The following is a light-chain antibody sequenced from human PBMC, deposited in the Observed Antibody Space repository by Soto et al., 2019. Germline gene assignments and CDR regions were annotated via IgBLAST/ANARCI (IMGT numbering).Light chain of an antibody. J-gene: IGKJ1*01. Sequence: EIVMTQSPATLSVSPGERATLSCRASQSVSSNLAWYQQKPGQAPRLLIYGASTRATGIPARFSGSGSGTEFTLTISSLQSEDVAGDYCQQYNNWPTFGQGTKVEIK. V-gene: IGKV3-15*01. CDR1: QSVSSN. CDR2: GAS. CDR3: QQYNNWPT.